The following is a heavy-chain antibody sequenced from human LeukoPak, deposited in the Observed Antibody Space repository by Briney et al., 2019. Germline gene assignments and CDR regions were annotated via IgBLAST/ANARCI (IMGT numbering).Heavy chain of an antibody. V-gene: IGHV3-20*04. CDR3: ARDRWDCSSTSCYHYMDV. Sequence: PGGSLRLSCAASGFTFDDYGMSWVRQAPGKGLEWVSGINWSGGSTGYADSVKGRFTISRDNAKNSLYLQMNSLRAEDTAVYYCARDRWDCSSTSCYHYMDVWGKGTTVTISS. D-gene: IGHD2-2*01. J-gene: IGHJ6*03. CDR2: INWSGGST. CDR1: GFTFDDYG.